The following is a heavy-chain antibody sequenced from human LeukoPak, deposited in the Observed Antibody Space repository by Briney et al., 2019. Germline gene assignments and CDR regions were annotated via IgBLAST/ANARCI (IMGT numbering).Heavy chain of an antibody. V-gene: IGHV3-21*01. CDR1: GFTFSRYS. CDR3: AYLSHDYGDHF. D-gene: IGHD4-17*01. J-gene: IGHJ4*02. Sequence: GGSLRLSCAASGFTFSRYSMNWVRQAPGKGLEWVSSISSSSSYIYYADSVKGRFTISRDNAKNSLYLQMNSLRAEDTAVYYCAYLSHDYGDHFWGQGTLVTVSS. CDR2: ISSSSSYI.